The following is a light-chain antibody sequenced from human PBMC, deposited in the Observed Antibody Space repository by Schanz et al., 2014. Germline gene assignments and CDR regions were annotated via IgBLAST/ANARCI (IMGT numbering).Light chain of an antibody. Sequence: QSALTQPPSASGSPGQSVTISCTGTSSDVGGYKYVSWYQQHPGKAPKLIIYEVSTRPSGVPDRFSGSKSGTSASLAITGLQAEDEADYYCQSYDSSLSGFFWVFGGGTKLTVL. CDR3: QSYDSSLSGFFWV. V-gene: IGLV2-8*01. J-gene: IGLJ3*02. CDR2: EVS. CDR1: SSDVGGYKY.